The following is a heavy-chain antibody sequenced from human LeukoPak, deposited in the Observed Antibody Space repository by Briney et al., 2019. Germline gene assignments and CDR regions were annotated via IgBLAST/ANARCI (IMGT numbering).Heavy chain of an antibody. CDR1: GFTFSSYS. Sequence: GGSLRLSCAASGFTFSSYSMNWVRQAPGKGLEWVSSISSSSSYMYYADSVKGRFTISRDNAKNSLYLQMNSLRAEDTAVYYCARIAVAGTGKGNYWGQGTLVTVSS. CDR3: ARIAVAGTGKGNY. CDR2: ISSSSSYM. D-gene: IGHD6-19*01. J-gene: IGHJ4*02. V-gene: IGHV3-21*01.